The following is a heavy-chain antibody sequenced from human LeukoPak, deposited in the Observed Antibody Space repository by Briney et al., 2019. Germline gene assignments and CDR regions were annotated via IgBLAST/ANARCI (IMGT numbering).Heavy chain of an antibody. CDR2: ISWNSGTI. Sequence: PGGSLRLSCAASGFTFDDYVMNWVRQAPGKGLEWVSGISWNSGTIGYADSVKGRFTISRDNAKNSLYLQMNSLRAEDTAVYYCARDDCGGNSNYWGQGTLVTVSS. J-gene: IGHJ4*02. D-gene: IGHD4-23*01. CDR3: ARDDCGGNSNY. V-gene: IGHV3-9*01. CDR1: GFTFDDYV.